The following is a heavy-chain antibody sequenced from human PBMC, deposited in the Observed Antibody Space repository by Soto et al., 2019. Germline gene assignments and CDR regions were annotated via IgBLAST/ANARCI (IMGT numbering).Heavy chain of an antibody. Sequence: EVQLVESGGGLVQPGGSLRLSCAVSGFSFGTYWMSWVRQAPGKGLEWLASIKEDGSERYYLDSVKGRFTISRDNAKDSLSLQMNSLRGEDTALYYCAKTAPPYDSQGYYPFDIWGQGTLVSVSS. V-gene: IGHV3-7*03. CDR2: IKEDGSER. CDR3: AKTAPPYDSQGYYPFDI. CDR1: GFSFGTYW. J-gene: IGHJ3*02. D-gene: IGHD3-22*01.